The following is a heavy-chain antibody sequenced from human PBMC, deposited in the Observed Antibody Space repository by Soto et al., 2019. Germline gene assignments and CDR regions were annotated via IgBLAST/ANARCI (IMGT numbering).Heavy chain of an antibody. D-gene: IGHD6-13*01. J-gene: IGHJ6*02. CDR3: AYSSSWYGNYYYGMDV. CDR1: GGTFSSYA. Sequence: QVQLVQSGAEVKKPGSSVKVSCKASGGTFSSYAISWVRQAPGQGLEWMGGIIPIFGTANYEQKFQGRVTITADESTSTAYMELSSLRSEDTAVYYCAYSSSWYGNYYYGMDVWGQGTTVTVSS. CDR2: IIPIFGTA. V-gene: IGHV1-69*01.